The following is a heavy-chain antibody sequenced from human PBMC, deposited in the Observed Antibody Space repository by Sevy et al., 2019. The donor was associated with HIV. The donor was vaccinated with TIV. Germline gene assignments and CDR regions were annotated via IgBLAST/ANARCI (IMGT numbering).Heavy chain of an antibody. J-gene: IGHJ5*02. CDR2: ISVSGGST. CDR1: GFTFSIYA. D-gene: IGHD3-9*01. CDR3: AKDHDNNWFDP. V-gene: IGHV3-23*01. Sequence: GGSLRLSCAASGFTFSIYAMGWVRQAPGKGLEWVSTISVSGGSTYYADSVKGRFTISRDNSKNTLYLQMNSLRAEDTAIYICAKDHDNNWFDPWGQGTLVTVSS.